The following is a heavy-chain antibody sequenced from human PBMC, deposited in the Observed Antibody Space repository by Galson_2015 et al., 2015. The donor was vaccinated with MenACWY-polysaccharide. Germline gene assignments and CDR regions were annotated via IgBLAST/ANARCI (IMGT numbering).Heavy chain of an antibody. Sequence: QSGAEVKKPGESPKISCQGSGYSFTTYWIGWVRQMPGKGLDWMGIIYPGSSETRYSPSFQGQVTFSADTSINTAYLQWSSLEASDTGMYYCARGIGYSTTWFDYWGQGTLVTVSS. CDR2: IYPGSSET. J-gene: IGHJ4*02. CDR3: ARGIGYSTTWFDY. D-gene: IGHD2-21*01. V-gene: IGHV5-51*03. CDR1: GYSFTTYW.